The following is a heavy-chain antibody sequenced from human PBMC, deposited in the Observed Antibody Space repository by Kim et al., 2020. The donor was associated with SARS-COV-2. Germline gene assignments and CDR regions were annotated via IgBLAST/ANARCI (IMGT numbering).Heavy chain of an antibody. D-gene: IGHD1-26*01. Sequence: GESLKISCKGSGYTFTSYWLGWVRQMPGRGLEWMGIIYPSNLDTRYSPSFQGQVTISVDKSINTAFLQWSSLGASDTAMYYCARGSGSPPYYYGMDVWGQGTTVTVSS. J-gene: IGHJ6*02. V-gene: IGHV5-51*01. CDR2: IYPSNLDT. CDR3: ARGSGSPPYYYGMDV. CDR1: GYTFTSYW.